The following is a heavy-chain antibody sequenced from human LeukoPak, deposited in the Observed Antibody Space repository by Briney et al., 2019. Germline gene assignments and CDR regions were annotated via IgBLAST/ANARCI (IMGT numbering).Heavy chain of an antibody. Sequence: SETLSLTCTVSGASISRSSHYWGWIRQPPGKGLEWIGTISYSGNTYYDPSLKSRLTISVDTSESRFSLRLSSVTAADTAVYYCARGRVWFGFFDLWGRGTLLTVSA. CDR2: ISYSGNT. J-gene: IGHJ2*01. V-gene: IGHV4-39*02. D-gene: IGHD3-10*01. CDR1: GASISRSSHY. CDR3: ARGRVWFGFFDL.